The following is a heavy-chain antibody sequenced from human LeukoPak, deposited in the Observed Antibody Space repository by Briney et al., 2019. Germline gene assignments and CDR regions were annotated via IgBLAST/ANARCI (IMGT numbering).Heavy chain of an antibody. CDR3: ARTHYDFWSGYYGPYWFDP. CDR1: GGSISSYY. CDR2: IYYSGST. Sequence: SETLSLTCTVSGGSISSYYWSWIRQPPGKGLEWIGYIYYSGSTNYNPSLKSRVTISVDTSKNQFSLKLSSVTAADKAVYYCARTHYDFWSGYYGPYWFDPWGQGTLVTVSS. D-gene: IGHD3-3*01. J-gene: IGHJ5*02. V-gene: IGHV4-59*12.